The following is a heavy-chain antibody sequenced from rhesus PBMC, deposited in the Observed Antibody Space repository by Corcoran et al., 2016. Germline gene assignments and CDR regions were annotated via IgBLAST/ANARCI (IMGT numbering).Heavy chain of an antibody. CDR2: IDGNSAST. V-gene: IGHV4-73*01. J-gene: IGHJ5-1*01. Sequence: QVKLQQWGEGLVKPSETLSLPCAVYGGSISGYYYWSWIRQPPGKGLEWIGNIDGNSASTNYNPSLKNRVTISKDTSKNQFSLKLSSVTAADTAVYYCARADPYYNIGRFDVWGPGVLVTVSS. D-gene: IGHD3-3*01. CDR3: ARADPYYNIGRFDV. CDR1: GGSISGYYY.